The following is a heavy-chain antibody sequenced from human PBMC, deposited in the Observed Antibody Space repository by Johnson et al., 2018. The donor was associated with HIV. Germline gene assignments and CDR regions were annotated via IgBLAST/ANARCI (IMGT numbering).Heavy chain of an antibody. V-gene: IGHV3-33*01. D-gene: IGHD6-13*01. Sequence: QVQLVESGGGVVQPGRSLRLSCAASGFTFSSYGMHWVRQAPGKGLAWVAFIRYDGSNKYYADSVKGRFTISRDNSKNTLYLQRNSLRAEDTAVYYCARGLLAGNDAFDIWGQGTMVTVSS. CDR3: ARGLLAGNDAFDI. J-gene: IGHJ3*02. CDR2: IRYDGSNK. CDR1: GFTFSSYG.